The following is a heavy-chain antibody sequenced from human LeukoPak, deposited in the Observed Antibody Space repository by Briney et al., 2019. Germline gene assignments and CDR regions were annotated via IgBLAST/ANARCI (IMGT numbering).Heavy chain of an antibody. Sequence: PGGSLRLSCVASGFTFSSSWMTWVRQAPGKGLEWVASIREDGSQETAVDSVRGRFTISKDNSKNTVDLLMHSVTAEDTALYYCARGRFGDPLNYWGQGTLVTVSS. CDR2: IREDGSQE. V-gene: IGHV3-7*03. CDR3: ARGRFGDPLNY. CDR1: GFTFSSSW. D-gene: IGHD3-10*01. J-gene: IGHJ4*02.